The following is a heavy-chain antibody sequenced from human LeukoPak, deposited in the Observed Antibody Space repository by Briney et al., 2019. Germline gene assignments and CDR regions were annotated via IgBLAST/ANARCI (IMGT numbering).Heavy chain of an antibody. J-gene: IGHJ4*02. D-gene: IGHD3-16*01. CDR1: GYSFTSYW. CDR3: AIARSTYYDYVWGSFDY. V-gene: IGHV5-51*01. CDR2: IYPGDSDT. Sequence: RGESLKISCKGSGYSFTSYWIGWVRQMPGKGLEWMVIIYPGDSDTRYSPSFQGQFTISADKSISTAYLQWSSLKASDTAMYYCAIARSTYYDYVWGSFDYWGQGTLVTVSS.